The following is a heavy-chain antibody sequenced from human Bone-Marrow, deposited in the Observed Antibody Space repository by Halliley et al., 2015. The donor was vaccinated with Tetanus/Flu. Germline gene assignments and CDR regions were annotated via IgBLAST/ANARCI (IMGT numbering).Heavy chain of an antibody. CDR1: GGSISSGAYY. CDR2: IYYGENT. V-gene: IGHV4-31*01. D-gene: IGHD6-19*01. J-gene: IGHJ5*02. CDR3: ARGRRAGNWFDP. Sequence: GLVKPSQPLSLTCSVSGGSISSGAYYWSWIRQVPGKGLEWIGYIYYGENTQYNLSLKSLVTISGDTSTNQFSLRLSSVTAADTAVYYCARGRRAGNWFDPWGHGILVTVTS.